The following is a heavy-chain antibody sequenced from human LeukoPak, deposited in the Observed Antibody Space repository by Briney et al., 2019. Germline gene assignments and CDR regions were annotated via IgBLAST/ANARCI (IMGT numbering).Heavy chain of an antibody. CDR1: GGSISSGGYY. CDR2: IYYSGST. D-gene: IGHD4-17*01. CDR3: ASGTAVATFDC. Sequence: SETLSLTCTVSGGSISSGGYYWSWIRQHPGKGLEWIGYIYYSGSTYYNPSLKSRVTISVDTSKNRFSLKLSSVTAADTAVYFCASGTAVATFDCWGQGTLVTVSS. V-gene: IGHV4-31*03. J-gene: IGHJ4*02.